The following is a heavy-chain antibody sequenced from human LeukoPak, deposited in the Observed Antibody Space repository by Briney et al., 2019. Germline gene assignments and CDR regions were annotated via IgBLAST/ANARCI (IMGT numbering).Heavy chain of an antibody. CDR3: AREFANLAAFDF. Sequence: SETLSLTCTVSGGSVSSNNYYWSWIRQPPGKGLEWIGYIYYSGNTNYNPSLKSRVTISVDTFKNQFSLKLSSVTAADTAVYYCAREFANLAAFDFWGQGTMVTVSA. CDR1: GGSVSSNNYY. J-gene: IGHJ3*01. CDR2: IYYSGNT. V-gene: IGHV4-61*01.